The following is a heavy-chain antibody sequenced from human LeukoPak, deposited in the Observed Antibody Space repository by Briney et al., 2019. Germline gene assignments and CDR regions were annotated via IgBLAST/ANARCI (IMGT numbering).Heavy chain of an antibody. Sequence: GGSLRLSCAASGFTFSSNWMSWVRQAPGKGLEWVANIKQDGSEKYYVDSVKGRFTISRDNAKNSLYLQMNSLRAEDTAVYYCARDHSRIVVVPAAGLGYFDYWGQGTLVTVSS. CDR2: IKQDGSEK. CDR3: ARDHSRIVVVPAAGLGYFDY. CDR1: GFTFSSNW. V-gene: IGHV3-7*01. J-gene: IGHJ4*02. D-gene: IGHD2-2*01.